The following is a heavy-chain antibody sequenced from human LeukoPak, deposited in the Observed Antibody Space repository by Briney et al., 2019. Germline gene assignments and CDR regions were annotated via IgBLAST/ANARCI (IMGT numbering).Heavy chain of an antibody. D-gene: IGHD1-26*01. CDR3: AKGGGSYLEYFQH. CDR1: GFTFDDYA. V-gene: IGHV3-9*03. Sequence: GGSLRLSCAASGFTFDDYAMHWVRQAPGKGLEWVSGISWSGGSKGYADSVKGRFTISRDNAKNSPYLQMNSLRVEDMAFYYCAKGGGSYLEYFQHWGQGTLVTVSS. J-gene: IGHJ1*01. CDR2: ISWSGGSK.